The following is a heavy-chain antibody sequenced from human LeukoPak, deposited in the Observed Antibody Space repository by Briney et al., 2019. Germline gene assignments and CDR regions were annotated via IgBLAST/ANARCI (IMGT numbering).Heavy chain of an antibody. D-gene: IGHD3-10*01. CDR2: ITTSSSYI. J-gene: IGHJ5*02. V-gene: IGHV3-21*01. Sequence: GGSLRLSCAASGFTFSSYSMNWVRQAPGKGLEWVSSITTSSSYIYYADSVKGRFTISRDNAKNSLFLQMNSLRAEDTAVYYCATDLIHYYASGAKTWGQGTLVTVSS. CDR1: GFTFSSYS. CDR3: ATDLIHYYASGAKT.